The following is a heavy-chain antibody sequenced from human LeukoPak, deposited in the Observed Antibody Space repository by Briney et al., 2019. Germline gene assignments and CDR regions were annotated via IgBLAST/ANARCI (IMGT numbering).Heavy chain of an antibody. V-gene: IGHV3-43D*03. CDR1: GFTFDDYA. J-gene: IGHJ4*02. Sequence: PGRSVRLSCAASGFTFDDYAMHWVRQAPGKGLEWVSVISWDGGSTYYADSVKGRFTISRDNSKNSLYLQMNSLRAEDTALYYCAYDRDPNYYGSGLFDYWGQGTLVTVSS. CDR3: AYDRDPNYYGSGLFDY. CDR2: ISWDGGST. D-gene: IGHD3-10*01.